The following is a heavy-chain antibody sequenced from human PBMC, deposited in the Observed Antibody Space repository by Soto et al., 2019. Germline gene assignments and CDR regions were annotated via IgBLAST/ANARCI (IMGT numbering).Heavy chain of an antibody. Sequence: EVQLVESGGGLIQPGGSLRLSCAASGFTVSSNYMSWVRQAPGKGLEWVSVIYSGGNTYYADSVKGRFAISRDNSKNTLSLQMNSLRAEDTAVYYCARGKWAGAATPIEYWGQGTLVTVSS. J-gene: IGHJ4*02. V-gene: IGHV3-53*01. CDR1: GFTVSSNY. D-gene: IGHD2-15*01. CDR3: ARGKWAGAATPIEY. CDR2: IYSGGNT.